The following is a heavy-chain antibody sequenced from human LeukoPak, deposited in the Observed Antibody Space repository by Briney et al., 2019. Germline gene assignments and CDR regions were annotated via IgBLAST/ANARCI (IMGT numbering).Heavy chain of an antibody. CDR2: IYYSGST. CDR3: ARGGSGWYFN. V-gene: IGHV4-59*01. Sequence: PSETLSLTCTVSGGSISSYYWSWIRQPPGKGLEWIGYIYYSGSTNYNPSLKSRVTISVDTSKNQFSLKLSSVTAADTAVYYCARGGSGWYFNWGQGTLVTVSS. J-gene: IGHJ4*02. CDR1: GGSISSYY. D-gene: IGHD6-19*01.